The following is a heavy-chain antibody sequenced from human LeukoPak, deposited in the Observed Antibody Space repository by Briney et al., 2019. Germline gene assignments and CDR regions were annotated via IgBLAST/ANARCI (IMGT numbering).Heavy chain of an antibody. Sequence: PSETLSLTCTVSGGSFSSYYWSGIRQPPGKGLEWVGYIYYSGSTDYNPSLKSRVTMSLDTSKNQFSLNLSSVTAADTAVYYCARAVISFGGAVAKGFDCWGQGTLVTVSS. V-gene: IGHV4-59*01. CDR2: IYYSGST. CDR3: ARAVISFGGAVAKGFDC. J-gene: IGHJ4*02. CDR1: GGSFSSYY. D-gene: IGHD3-16*01.